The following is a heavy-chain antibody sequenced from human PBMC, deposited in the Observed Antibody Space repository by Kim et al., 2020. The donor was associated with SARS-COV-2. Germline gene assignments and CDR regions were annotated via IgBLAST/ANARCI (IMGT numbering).Heavy chain of an antibody. V-gene: IGHV4-30-4*01. CDR3: ARWIAALTYYYDSNAFDI. D-gene: IGHD3-22*01. Sequence: SETLSLTCTVSGGSISSGDYYWSWIRQPPGKGLEWIGYIYYSGSTYYNPSLKSRVTISVDTSKNQFSLKLSSVTAADTAVYYCARWIAALTYYYDSNAFDIWGQGTMVTVSS. J-gene: IGHJ3*02. CDR2: IYYSGST. CDR1: GGSISSGDYY.